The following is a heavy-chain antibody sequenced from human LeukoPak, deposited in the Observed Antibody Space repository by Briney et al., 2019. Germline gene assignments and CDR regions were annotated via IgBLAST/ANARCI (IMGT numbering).Heavy chain of an antibody. Sequence: PSETLSLTCTVSGGSISSYYWSWIRQPPGKGLEWLGYIYDRGSSNYNPSLKSRVTISVDTSKTHFSLKLSSVTATNRAEYYCARVDPDSSSTLEVFDYWGQGTLVTVSS. CDR3: ARVDPDSSSTLEVFDY. V-gene: IGHV4-59*01. D-gene: IGHD6-6*01. J-gene: IGHJ4*02. CDR1: GGSISSYY. CDR2: IYDRGSS.